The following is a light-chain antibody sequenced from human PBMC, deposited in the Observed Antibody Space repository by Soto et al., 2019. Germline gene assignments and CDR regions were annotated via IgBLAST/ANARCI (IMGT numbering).Light chain of an antibody. Sequence: ALTQPASVSGSPGQSITLSCTGTSSDVGGYNYVSWYQQHPGKAPKLMIYEVSNRPSGDSDRFSGSKSGNTASLTISGLQAEDEADYYCSSYTSSSTPYVFGSGTKLTVL. V-gene: IGLV2-14*03. CDR1: SSDVGGYNY. CDR3: SSYTSSSTPYV. CDR2: EVS. J-gene: IGLJ1*01.